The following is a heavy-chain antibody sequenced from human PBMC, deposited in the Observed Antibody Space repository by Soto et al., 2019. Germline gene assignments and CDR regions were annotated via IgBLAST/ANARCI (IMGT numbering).Heavy chain of an antibody. Sequence: SETLALTCAFYCLSFSGYYWSWIRQPPWKGLEWIGEINHSGSTNYNPSLKSRDTISVDTSKNQYSLKLRSVTAADQAVYYCARSGEEESRAVAGTVWNRWFEPWGQGTLVTVSS. D-gene: IGHD6-19*01. CDR1: CLSFSGYY. J-gene: IGHJ5*02. CDR3: ARSGEEESRAVAGTVWNRWFEP. CDR2: INHSGST. V-gene: IGHV4-34*01.